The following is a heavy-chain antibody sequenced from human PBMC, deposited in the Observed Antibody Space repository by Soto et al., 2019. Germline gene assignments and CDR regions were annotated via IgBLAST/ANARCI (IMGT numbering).Heavy chain of an antibody. CDR1: GYTFTSYA. CDR3: ASPFLRAEPGIAAEGLDY. V-gene: IGHV1-3*01. J-gene: IGHJ4*02. D-gene: IGHD6-13*01. Sequence: GASVKVSCKASGYTFTSYAMHWVRQAPGQRLEWMGWINAGNGNTKYSQKFQGRVTITRDTSASTAYMELSSLRSEDTAVYYCASPFLRAEPGIAAEGLDYWGQGTLVTVSS. CDR2: INAGNGNT.